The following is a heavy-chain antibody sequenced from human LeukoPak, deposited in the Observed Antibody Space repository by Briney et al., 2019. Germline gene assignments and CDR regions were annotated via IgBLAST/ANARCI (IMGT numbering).Heavy chain of an antibody. J-gene: IGHJ4*02. CDR1: GGTFSSYA. Sequence: SVKVSCKASGGTFSSYAISWVRQAPGHGLEWRGGIIPIFGTANYAQKFQGRVTITADEYTSTAYMELSSLRSEDTAVYYCARRPYDYVWGSYRSFFDYWGQGTLVTVSS. CDR2: IIPIFGTA. V-gene: IGHV1-69*13. CDR3: ARRPYDYVWGSYRSFFDY. D-gene: IGHD3-16*02.